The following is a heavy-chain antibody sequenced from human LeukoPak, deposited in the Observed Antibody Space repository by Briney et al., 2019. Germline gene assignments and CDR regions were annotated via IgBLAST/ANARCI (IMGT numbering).Heavy chain of an antibody. CDR2: IYTSGST. V-gene: IGHV4-61*02. Sequence: SSETLSLTCTVSGGSISSGSYYWSWIRQPAGKGLEWIGRIYTSGSTNYNPSLKSRVTISVDTSKNQFSLKLSSVTAADTAVYHCARDPDYWGQGNLVTVSS. CDR1: GGSISSGSYY. J-gene: IGHJ4*02. CDR3: ARDPDY.